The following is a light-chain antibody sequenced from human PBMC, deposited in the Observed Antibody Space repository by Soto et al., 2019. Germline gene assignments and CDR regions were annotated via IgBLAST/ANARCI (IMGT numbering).Light chain of an antibody. V-gene: IGLV2-14*01. CDR1: SRDIGNYNY. CDR3: ASYRSSLYV. CDR2: EVT. Sequence: QSALTQPASVSGSPGQSITISCTGTSRDIGNYNYVSWYQHHPGKAPKLMIYEVTSRPSGVSDRFSGSKSGMTASLTISGLQPEDEADYFCASYRSSLYVFGTGTKVTVL. J-gene: IGLJ1*01.